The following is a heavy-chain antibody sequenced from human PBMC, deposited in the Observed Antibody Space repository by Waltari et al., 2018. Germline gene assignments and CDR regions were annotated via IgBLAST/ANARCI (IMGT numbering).Heavy chain of an antibody. V-gene: IGHV4-34*01. D-gene: IGHD5-18*01. CDR2: SNHRGST. Sequence: QVQLQQWGAGLLKPSETLSLTCAVYGGSFSGYYWSWIRQPPGKGLEWVGESNHRGSTNDSPSLKGGGTISVDTSNNQFARKLSSVTAADTAVYYCARLQLWTGGDTDYWGQGTLVTVSS. CDR1: GGSFSGYY. J-gene: IGHJ4*02. CDR3: ARLQLWTGGDTDY.